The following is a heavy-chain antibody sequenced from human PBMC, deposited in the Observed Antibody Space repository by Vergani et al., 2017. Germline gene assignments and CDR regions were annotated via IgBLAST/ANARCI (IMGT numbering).Heavy chain of an antibody. CDR3: ARDRYYYGMDV. V-gene: IGHV3-7*01. CDR1: GFTFSSYW. CDR2: IKQDGSEK. J-gene: IGHJ6*02. Sequence: EVQLVESGGGLVQPGGSLRLSCAASGFTFSSYWMSWVHQAPGKGLEWVANIKQDGSEKYYVDSVKGRFTTSRDNAKNSLYLQMNSLRAEDTAVYYCARDRYYYGMDVWGQGTTVTVSS.